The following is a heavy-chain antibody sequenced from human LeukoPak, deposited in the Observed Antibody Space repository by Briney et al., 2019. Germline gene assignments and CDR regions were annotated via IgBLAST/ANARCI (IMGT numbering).Heavy chain of an antibody. D-gene: IGHD3-10*01. V-gene: IGHV4-39*01. CDR2: IHYSGTT. Sequence: SETLSLTCTVSGASISSSDRYWGWIRQPPGKGLEWIGSIHYSGTTYHNPSLKSRVTISVDTSNNQFSLKMSSVTAADTAVYFCARHQEGMVRGVLYYMDVWGKGTTVIISS. CDR1: GASISSSDRY. CDR3: ARHQEGMVRGVLYYMDV. J-gene: IGHJ6*03.